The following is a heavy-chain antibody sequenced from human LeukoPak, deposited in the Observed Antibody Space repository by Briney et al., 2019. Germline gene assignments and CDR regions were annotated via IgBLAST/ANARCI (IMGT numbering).Heavy chain of an antibody. J-gene: IGHJ4*02. V-gene: IGHV3-30-3*01. CDR2: ISYDGSNK. D-gene: IGHD6-13*01. CDR1: GFTFSSYA. CDR3: ARFLAAAGSLDY. Sequence: PGGSLRLSCAASGFTFSSYAMHWVRQAPGKGLEWVAVISYDGSNKYYADSVKGRFTISRDNSKNTLYLQMNSLRAEDTAVYYCARFLAAAGSLDYWGQGTLVTVSS.